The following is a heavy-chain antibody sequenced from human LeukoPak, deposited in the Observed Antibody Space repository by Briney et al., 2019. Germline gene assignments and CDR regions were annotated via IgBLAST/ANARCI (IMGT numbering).Heavy chain of an antibody. V-gene: IGHV1-2*06. D-gene: IGHD7-27*01. CDR1: GYTFTGYY. CDR3: VREVSGDPGGY. CDR2: INPNSGGT. Sequence: ASVKVSCKASGYTFTGYYIHWVRQAPGQGLEWMGRINPNSGGTNYAQKFQGRVTMTRDTSISTAYMELSRLRSDDTAVYYCVREVSGDPGGYWGQGTLVTVSS. J-gene: IGHJ4*02.